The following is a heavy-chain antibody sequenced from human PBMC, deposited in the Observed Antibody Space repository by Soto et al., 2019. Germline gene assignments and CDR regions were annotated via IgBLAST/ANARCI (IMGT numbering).Heavy chain of an antibody. V-gene: IGHV6-1*01. J-gene: IGHJ6*03. CDR3: VGTTRPEWSYLAF. D-gene: IGHD1-7*01. Sequence: SQTLSLTCAISGDSVSSNSAAWNWIRQSPSRGLEWLGRTYYRSRWYNDYAVSVKSRITVNPDTSKNQFSLHLTSVTPGDTAVLYGVGTTRPEWSYLAFWDKGTTVTVS. CDR1: GDSVSSNSAA. CDR2: TYYRSRWYN.